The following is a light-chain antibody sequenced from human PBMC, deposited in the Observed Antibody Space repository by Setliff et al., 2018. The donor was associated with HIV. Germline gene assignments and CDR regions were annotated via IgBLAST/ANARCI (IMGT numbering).Light chain of an antibody. CDR3: CSNTGSNTYV. J-gene: IGLJ1*01. CDR1: SSDVGRYNL. Sequence: QSALTQPASVSGSPGQSITISCTGTSSDVGRYNLVSWYQQHPGKAPKLMIFQATKRPSGVSNRFSGSKSGNTASLTISGLQAEDEADYYCCSNTGSNTYVFGTGTKVTVL. V-gene: IGLV2-23*01. CDR2: QAT.